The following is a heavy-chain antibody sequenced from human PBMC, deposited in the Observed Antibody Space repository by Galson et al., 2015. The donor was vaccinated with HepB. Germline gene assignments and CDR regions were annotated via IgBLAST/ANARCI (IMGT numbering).Heavy chain of an antibody. CDR2: LHRDGRT. J-gene: IGHJ6*02. Sequence: SLRLSCAASGFSVSSKFMSWVRQAPRKGLEWVSTLHRDGRTDYADSVKGRFTISGDNSQNSLYLQMNSLRVDDTDVYYCGGWVVTASWDYFGVDVWGQGATVTVAS. D-gene: IGHD2-21*02. CDR1: GFSVSSKF. V-gene: IGHV3-53*01. CDR3: GGWVVTASWDYFGVDV.